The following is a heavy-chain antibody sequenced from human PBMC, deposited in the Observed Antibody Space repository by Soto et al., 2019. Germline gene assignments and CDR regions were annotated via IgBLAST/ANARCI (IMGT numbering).Heavy chain of an antibody. Sequence: QVQLVESGGGVVQPGRSLRLSCAASGFTFSSYGMHWIRQAPGKGLEWVAVISYDGSNKYYADSVKGRFTISRDNSKNTLYLQMNSLRAEDTAVYYCAATAWELLDYWGQGTLVTVSS. D-gene: IGHD1-26*01. CDR2: ISYDGSNK. CDR1: GFTFSSYG. J-gene: IGHJ4*02. V-gene: IGHV3-30*03. CDR3: AATAWELLDY.